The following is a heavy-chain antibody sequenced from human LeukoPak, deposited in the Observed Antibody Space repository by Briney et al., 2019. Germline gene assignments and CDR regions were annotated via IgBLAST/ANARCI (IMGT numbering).Heavy chain of an antibody. CDR2: IYSGSGPT. J-gene: IGHJ6*02. Sequence: PGGSLRLSCAASGFTLSSNYMSWVRQAPGKGLEWVSVIYSGSGPTYYADSVKGRFTISRDNSKNTLYLQMNSLRAEDTAVYYCARDAVTTAHYYKYGTDVWGQGTTVTVSS. D-gene: IGHD4-17*01. CDR3: ARDAVTTAHYYKYGTDV. CDR1: GFTLSSNY. V-gene: IGHV3-66*01.